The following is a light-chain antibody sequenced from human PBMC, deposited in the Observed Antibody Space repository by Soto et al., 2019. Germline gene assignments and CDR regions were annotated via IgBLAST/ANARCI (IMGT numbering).Light chain of an antibody. J-gene: IGKJ1*01. CDR2: AAS. Sequence: EIVLTQSPGTLSLPPGERATLSCRASQIVSKNYLAWYQQKPGQAPRLLIYAASSRATGIPDRFSGGGSGTDFTLTISRLEPEDFAVYYCQQYGSSPRTFGQGTKVEVK. V-gene: IGKV3-20*01. CDR1: QIVSKNY. CDR3: QQYGSSPRT.